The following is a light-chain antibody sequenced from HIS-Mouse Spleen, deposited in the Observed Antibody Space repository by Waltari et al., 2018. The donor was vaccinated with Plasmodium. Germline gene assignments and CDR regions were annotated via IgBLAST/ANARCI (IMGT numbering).Light chain of an antibody. CDR2: GAT. CDR3: QQYGSSPLT. V-gene: IGKV3-20*01. Sequence: ELVLTQSPGTLSLSPGERATLSCRSNPGVSSSYLAWYQQTPGQAPRLLIYGATSRATGIPNRFSGRGSETDFTFTISRLETEDFGVYDCQQYGSSPLTFGGGTKVEIK. J-gene: IGKJ4*02. CDR1: PGVSSSY.